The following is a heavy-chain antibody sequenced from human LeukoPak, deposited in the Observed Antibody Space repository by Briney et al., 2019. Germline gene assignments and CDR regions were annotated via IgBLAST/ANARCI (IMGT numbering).Heavy chain of an antibody. Sequence: PGGSLRLSCAASGFTFGRYWMTWVRQAPGTGLEWVANIKQDGSEKNYVDSVKGRFTISRDNAKNSLYLQMNSLRAEDTAVYYCARDTAVAGLNDYWGQGTLVTVSS. CDR2: IKQDGSEK. D-gene: IGHD6-19*01. V-gene: IGHV3-7*01. J-gene: IGHJ4*02. CDR1: GFTFGRYW. CDR3: ARDTAVAGLNDY.